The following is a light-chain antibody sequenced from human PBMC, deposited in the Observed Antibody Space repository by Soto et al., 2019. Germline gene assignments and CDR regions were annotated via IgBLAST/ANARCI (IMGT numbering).Light chain of an antibody. CDR3: LQDYNFPPA. CDR1: LAIRND. Sequence: AIQMTQSPSSLSASIGDRVTITCRASLAIRNDLAWFQQKPGQAPKLLIYPASTLQSGVPSRFSGSGSGTDFSLTISSLQPEDFATYYCLQDYNFPPAFGQGTKLEIK. V-gene: IGKV1-6*01. J-gene: IGKJ2*01. CDR2: PAS.